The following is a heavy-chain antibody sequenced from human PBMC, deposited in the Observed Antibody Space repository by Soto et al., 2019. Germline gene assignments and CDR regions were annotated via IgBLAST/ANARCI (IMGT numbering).Heavy chain of an antibody. D-gene: IGHD3-3*01. CDR1: GFTFSVDA. V-gene: IGHV3-23*01. CDR2: ISESGGSA. Sequence: GGSLRLSCAASGFTFSVDAMSWVRQVPGKGLEWVSTISESGGSAYYADSVKGRFTISRDNSKNTLYLQMNSLRAEDTAVYYCAKSYYDLDNWFDPWGQGTLVTVSS. J-gene: IGHJ5*02. CDR3: AKSYYDLDNWFDP.